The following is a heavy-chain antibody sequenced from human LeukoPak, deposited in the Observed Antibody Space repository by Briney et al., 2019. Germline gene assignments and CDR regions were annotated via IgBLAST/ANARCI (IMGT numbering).Heavy chain of an antibody. CDR2: ISSSGSTI. Sequence: GGSLRLSCAASGFTFSSYEMNWVRQAPGKGLEWVSYISSSGSTIYYADSVKGRFTISRDNAKNSLYLQMNSLRAEDSAVYYCARERVAARRDAFDIWGQGTMVTVSS. J-gene: IGHJ3*02. D-gene: IGHD6-6*01. CDR1: GFTFSSYE. V-gene: IGHV3-48*03. CDR3: ARERVAARRDAFDI.